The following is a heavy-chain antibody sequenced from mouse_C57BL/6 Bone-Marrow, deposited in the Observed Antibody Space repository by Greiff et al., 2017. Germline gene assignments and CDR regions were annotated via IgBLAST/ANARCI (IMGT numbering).Heavy chain of an antibody. CDR3: ARPAQAHFDY. D-gene: IGHD3-2*02. Sequence: VQLQQPGAELVKPGDSVKLSCKASGYTFTSYWMHWVKQRPGQGLEWIGMIHPNSGSTNYNEKFKSKATLTVDKSSSTAYMQLSSLTSEDSAVYYCARPAQAHFDYWGQGTTLTVSS. J-gene: IGHJ2*01. CDR2: IHPNSGST. CDR1: GYTFTSYW. V-gene: IGHV1-64*01.